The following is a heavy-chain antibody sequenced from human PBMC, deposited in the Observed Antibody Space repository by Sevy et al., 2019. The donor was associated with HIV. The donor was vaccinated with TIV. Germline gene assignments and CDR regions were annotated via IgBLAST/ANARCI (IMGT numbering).Heavy chain of an antibody. D-gene: IGHD3-9*01. J-gene: IGHJ4*02. CDR2: IWYDGSNK. CDR3: ARGTFDWLHYFDY. Sequence: GGSLRLSCAASGFTFSSYGMHWVRQAPGKGLEWVAVIWYDGSNKYYADSVKGRFTISRDNVKNTLYLQMNSLRAEDTAVYYCARGTFDWLHYFDYWGQGTLVTVSS. CDR1: GFTFSSYG. V-gene: IGHV3-33*01.